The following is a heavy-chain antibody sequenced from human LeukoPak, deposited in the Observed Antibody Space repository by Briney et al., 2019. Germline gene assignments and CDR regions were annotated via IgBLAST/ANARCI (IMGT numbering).Heavy chain of an antibody. CDR3: AKDLDQNKITIFGVVDAFDI. V-gene: IGHV3-23*01. Sequence: AGGSLRLSCAASGFTFSSYAMSWVRQAPGKGLEWVSAISGRGGSTYYADSVKGRFTISRDNSKNTLYLQMNSLRAEDTAVYYCAKDLDQNKITIFGVVDAFDIWGQGTMVTVPS. D-gene: IGHD3-3*01. J-gene: IGHJ3*02. CDR2: ISGRGGST. CDR1: GFTFSSYA.